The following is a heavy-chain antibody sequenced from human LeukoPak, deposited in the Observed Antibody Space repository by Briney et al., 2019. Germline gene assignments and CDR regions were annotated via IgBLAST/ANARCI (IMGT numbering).Heavy chain of an antibody. J-gene: IGHJ4*02. D-gene: IGHD3-10*01. Sequence: PGRSLRLSCAASGFTFSSYGMHWVRQAPGKGLEWVAVISYDGSNKYYADSVKGRFTISRDNSKNTLYLQMNSLIAEDTAVYYCARPYYYGSGSYYFDYWGQGTLVTVSS. CDR2: ISYDGSNK. CDR1: GFTFSSYG. CDR3: ARPYYYGSGSYYFDY. V-gene: IGHV3-30*03.